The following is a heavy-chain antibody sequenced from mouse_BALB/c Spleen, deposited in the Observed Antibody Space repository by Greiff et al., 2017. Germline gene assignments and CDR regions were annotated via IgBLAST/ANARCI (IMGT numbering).Heavy chain of an antibody. V-gene: IGHV5-9-4*01. D-gene: IGHD1-2*01. Sequence: EVHLVESGGGLVKPGGSLKLSCAASGFTFSSYAMSWVRQSPEKRLEWVAEISSGGSYTYYPDTVTGRFTISRDNAKNTLYLEMSSLRSEDTAMYYCARGTAGDFDVWGAGTTVTVSS. CDR2: ISSGGSYT. CDR3: ARGTAGDFDV. CDR1: GFTFSSYA. J-gene: IGHJ1*01.